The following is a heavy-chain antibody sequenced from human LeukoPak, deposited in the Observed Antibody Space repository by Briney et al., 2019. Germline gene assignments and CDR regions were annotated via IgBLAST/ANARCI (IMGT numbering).Heavy chain of an antibody. J-gene: IGHJ4*02. V-gene: IGHV3-23*01. D-gene: IGHD5-18*01. CDR2: ISGSGGTT. Sequence: GGSLRLSCAASGFTFSSYAMSWVRQAPGKGLEWVSGISGSGGTTNYADSVKGRFTISRDNSKNTLYLQMNSLRADDTAIYYCAKDQLWCFDYWGQGTLVTVSS. CDR3: AKDQLWCFDY. CDR1: GFTFSSYA.